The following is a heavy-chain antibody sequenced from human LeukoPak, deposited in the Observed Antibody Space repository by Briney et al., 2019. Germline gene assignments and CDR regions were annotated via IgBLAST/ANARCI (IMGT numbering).Heavy chain of an antibody. Sequence: ASVKVSCKASGYTFTGYYMHWVRQAPGQGLEWMGRINPNSGGTNYAQKFQGRVTMTRDTSISTAYMELSRLRSGDTAVYYCARRRIADWNYHYYYYGMDVWGQGTTVTVSS. CDR3: ARRRIADWNYHYYYYGMDV. D-gene: IGHD1-7*01. CDR2: INPNSGGT. J-gene: IGHJ6*02. V-gene: IGHV1-2*06. CDR1: GYTFTGYY.